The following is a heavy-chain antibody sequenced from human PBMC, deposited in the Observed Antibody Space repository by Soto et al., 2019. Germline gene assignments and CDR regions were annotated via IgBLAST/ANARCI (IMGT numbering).Heavy chain of an antibody. V-gene: IGHV1-69*13. J-gene: IGHJ4*02. CDR3: ARGTATMVWIFDY. CDR1: GGTFSSYA. D-gene: IGHD6-25*01. CDR2: IIPIFGTA. Sequence: GASVKVSCKASGGTFSSYAISWVRQAPGQGLEWMGGIIPIFGTANYAQKFQGRVTITADESTSTAYMELSSLRSEDTAVYYCARGTATMVWIFDYWGQGTLVTVSS.